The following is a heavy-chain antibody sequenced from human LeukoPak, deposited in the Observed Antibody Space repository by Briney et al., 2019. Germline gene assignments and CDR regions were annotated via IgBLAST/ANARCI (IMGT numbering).Heavy chain of an antibody. V-gene: IGHV3-23*01. Sequence: PSETLSLTCTVSGGSISSSSYYWGWIRQPPGKGLEWVSAISGSGGSTYYADSVKGRFTISRDNSKNTLYLQMNSLRAEDTAVYYCAKRITMIVDAISDAFDIWGQGTMVTVSS. J-gene: IGHJ3*02. CDR3: AKRITMIVDAISDAFDI. CDR2: ISGSGGST. D-gene: IGHD3-22*01. CDR1: GGSISSSSYY.